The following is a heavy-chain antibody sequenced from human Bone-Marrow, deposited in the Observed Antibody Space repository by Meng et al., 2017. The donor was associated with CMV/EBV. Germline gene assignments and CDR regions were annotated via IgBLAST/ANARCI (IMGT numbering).Heavy chain of an antibody. CDR1: GGSISSYY. CDR3: ARDPICRAAAGYYYYYGMDV. V-gene: IGHV4-59*01. Sequence: GSLRLSCSVSGGSISSYYWSWIRQPRGKGLEWIGYIYYSGRTNYNPSLKSRVTISVDTSKNQFSLKLSSVTAADTAVYYCARDPICRAAAGYYYYYGMDVWGQGTTVTVSS. CDR2: IYYSGRT. D-gene: IGHD6-13*01. J-gene: IGHJ6*02.